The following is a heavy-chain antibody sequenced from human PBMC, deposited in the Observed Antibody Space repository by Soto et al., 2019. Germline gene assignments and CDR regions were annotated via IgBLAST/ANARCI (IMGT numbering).Heavy chain of an antibody. J-gene: IGHJ4*02. CDR2: ITWNSGSI. Sequence: EVQLVESGGGLVQPGRSLRLSCAASGFTFGDYAMHWVRQVPGQGLEWVSGITWNSGSIGYADSVKGRFTISRDNAKNSLYLQMNSLRTEDTAFYYCGKDTDVFLAGMDYWGQGTLVTVSS. CDR3: GKDTDVFLAGMDY. CDR1: GFTFGDYA. D-gene: IGHD3-3*01. V-gene: IGHV3-9*01.